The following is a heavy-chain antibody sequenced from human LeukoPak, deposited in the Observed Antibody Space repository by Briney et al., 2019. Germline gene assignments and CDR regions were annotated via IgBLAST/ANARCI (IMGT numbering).Heavy chain of an antibody. J-gene: IGHJ4*02. D-gene: IGHD6-6*01. V-gene: IGHV4-39*01. Sequence: SETLSLTCTVAGGSISSSSYYWGWIRQPPGKGLEWIGSIYYSGSTYYNPSLKSRVTISVDTSKNQFSLKLSSVTAADTAVYYCARHRASSSLFDYWGQGTLVTVSS. CDR1: GGSISSSSYY. CDR3: ARHRASSSLFDY. CDR2: IYYSGST.